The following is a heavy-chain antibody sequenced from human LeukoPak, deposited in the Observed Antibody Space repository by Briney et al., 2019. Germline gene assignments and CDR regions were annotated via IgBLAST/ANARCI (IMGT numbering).Heavy chain of an antibody. J-gene: IGHJ4*02. CDR1: GSSISSSSYY. CDR2: IYYSGST. V-gene: IGHV4-39*01. D-gene: IGHD6-19*01. Sequence: SETLSLTCIVSGSSISSSSYYWGWIRQPPGKGLEWIGSIYYSGSTYYNPSLKSRVTISVDTSKNQFSLKLSSVPAADTAVYYCARHEYSSDWSGGGDYWGQGTLVTVSS. CDR3: ARHEYSSDWSGGGDY.